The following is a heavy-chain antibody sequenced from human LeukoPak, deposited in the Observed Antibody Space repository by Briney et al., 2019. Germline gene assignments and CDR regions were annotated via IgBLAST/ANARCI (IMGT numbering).Heavy chain of an antibody. J-gene: IGHJ4*02. CDR3: ARIISQQAAAGLFDY. CDR1: GYTFTSYA. D-gene: IGHD6-13*01. CDR2: INACNGNT. Sequence: GASVKVSCKASGYTFTSYAMHWVRQAPGQRLEWMGWINACNGNTKYSHKFQGRVTITRDTSASTAYMELSNLRSEDTAVYYCARIISQQAAAGLFDYWGQGTLVTVSS. V-gene: IGHV1-3*01.